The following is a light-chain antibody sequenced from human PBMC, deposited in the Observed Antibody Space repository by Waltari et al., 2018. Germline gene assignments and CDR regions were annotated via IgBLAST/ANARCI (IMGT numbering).Light chain of an antibody. CDR1: SSDLGGYNF. V-gene: IGLV2-23*01. CDR3: CSYAGRITFVV. J-gene: IGLJ2*01. Sequence: QSALTQPASVSGSPGQSITISCTGTSSDLGGYNFVSWYQQHPGKAPKVLIYEGTKWPSGIANRFSGSKSGNTASLTISGLQAEDEADYYCCSYAGRITFVVFGGGTKLTVL. CDR2: EGT.